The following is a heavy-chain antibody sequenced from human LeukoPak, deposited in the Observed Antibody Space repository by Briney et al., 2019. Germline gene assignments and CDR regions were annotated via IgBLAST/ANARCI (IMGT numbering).Heavy chain of an antibody. V-gene: IGHV3-23*01. D-gene: IGHD1-26*01. CDR1: GFNFNHYG. J-gene: IGHJ4*02. CDR2: ITAPGTT. Sequence: GGTLSLSCEASGFNFNHYGMNWVRQAPGMGLEWVSGITAPGTTYYADSVKGRFTISRDNSKNTLYLQMNSLRAEDTAVYYCAKAANEWELLAGYFDYWGQGTLVTVSS. CDR3: AKAANEWELLAGYFDY.